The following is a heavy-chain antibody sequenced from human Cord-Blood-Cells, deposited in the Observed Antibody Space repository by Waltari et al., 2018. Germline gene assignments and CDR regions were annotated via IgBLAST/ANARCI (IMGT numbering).Heavy chain of an antibody. CDR3: ASFYGSGSYYAFDI. Sequence: QVQLVQSGAEVKKPGSSVKVSCKASGGTFSGYAISWVRQAPGQGIEWMGGVIPIFGPANYARECQCRVTITADESRSTAYMELSSLRSEDTAVYYCASFYGSGSYYAFDIWGQGTMVTVSS. J-gene: IGHJ3*02. CDR1: GGTFSGYA. CDR2: VIPIFGPA. V-gene: IGHV1-69*12. D-gene: IGHD3-10*01.